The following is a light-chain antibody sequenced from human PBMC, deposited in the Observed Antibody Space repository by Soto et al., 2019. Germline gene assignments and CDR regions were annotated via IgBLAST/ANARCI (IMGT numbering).Light chain of an antibody. CDR1: QSVSSD. CDR3: QQYNNWPPILT. V-gene: IGKV3-15*01. CDR2: GAS. J-gene: IGKJ4*01. Sequence: EIVMTQSPATLSVSPGERATLSCRASQSVSSDLAWYHQKPGQAPRLLIYGASTRATGIPARFSGSGSGTEFTLTISSLQSEDFAVYYCQQYNNWPPILTFGGGTKVDIK.